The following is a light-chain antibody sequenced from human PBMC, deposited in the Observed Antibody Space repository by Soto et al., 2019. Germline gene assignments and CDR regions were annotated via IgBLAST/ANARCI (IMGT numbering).Light chain of an antibody. CDR3: QQLNSYPQT. J-gene: IGKJ1*01. CDR2: AAS. Sequence: DVKVSKSAAFLSASVCDRVTITCRASQGISSYLAWYQQKPGKAPKLLIYAASTLQSGVPSRFSGSGSGTEFTLTISSLQPEDFATYYCQQLNSYPQTFGQGTKVDI. CDR1: QGISSY. V-gene: IGKV1-9*01.